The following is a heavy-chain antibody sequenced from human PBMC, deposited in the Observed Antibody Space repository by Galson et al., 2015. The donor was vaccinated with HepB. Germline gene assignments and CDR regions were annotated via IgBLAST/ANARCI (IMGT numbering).Heavy chain of an antibody. V-gene: IGHV3-72*01. Sequence: SLRLSCAASGFTFSDHYMDWVRQAPGKGLEWVGRTRNKANSYTTEYAASVKGRFTISRDDSKNSLYLQMNSLKTEDTAVYYCARPGGPGGGSYYNYWGQGTLVTVSS. CDR3: ARPGGPGGGSYYNY. CDR1: GFTFSDHY. D-gene: IGHD1-26*01. CDR2: TRNKANSYTT. J-gene: IGHJ4*02.